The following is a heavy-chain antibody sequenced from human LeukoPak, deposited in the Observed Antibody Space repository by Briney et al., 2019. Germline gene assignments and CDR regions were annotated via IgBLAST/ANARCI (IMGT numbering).Heavy chain of an antibody. CDR1: GYTLTSYY. D-gene: IGHD2-2*01. Sequence: GASVKVSCKPSGYTLTSYYMHWLRPTPGQGLERMGIINPSGGSTRYAQKPQGRVTMPRDTSTSTVYMELSSLRSEDTAVYYCARDCTSTSCFDYWGQGTLVTVSS. J-gene: IGHJ4*02. V-gene: IGHV1-46*01. CDR2: INPSGGST. CDR3: ARDCTSTSCFDY.